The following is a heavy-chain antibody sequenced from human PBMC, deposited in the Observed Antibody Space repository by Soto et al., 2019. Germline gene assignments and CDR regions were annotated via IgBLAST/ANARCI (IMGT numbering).Heavy chain of an antibody. CDR1: GVSIGSSDYF. D-gene: IGHD6-19*01. CDR3: ARLPRTTVAGTGTDF. Sequence: QLQLQESGPGLVKPSETLSLTCTVSGVSIGSSDYFWGWIRQPPGEGLEWIGSFSSSGRTFLNPSLKGRISLSVETAKNQFSLRLSSVTAADTAVYFCARLPRTTVAGTGTDFWGQGTLVTVSS. V-gene: IGHV4-39*01. J-gene: IGHJ4*02. CDR2: FSSSGRT.